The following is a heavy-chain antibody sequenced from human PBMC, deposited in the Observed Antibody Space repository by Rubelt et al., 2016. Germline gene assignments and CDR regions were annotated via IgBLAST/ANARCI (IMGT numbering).Heavy chain of an antibody. CDR3: ARLSSTIFGVVVYYYGMDV. CDR1: GYTFTSYD. V-gene: IGHV1-8*01. D-gene: IGHD3-3*01. CDR2: MNPNSGNT. J-gene: IGHJ6*02. Sequence: QVQLVQSGAEVKKPGASVKVSCKASGYTFTSYDINWVRQATGQGLEWMGWMNPNSGNTGYAQKFQGRVTMTRNTSISTAYMGLSSLRSEDTAVYYCARLSSTIFGVVVYYYGMDVWGQGTTVTVSS.